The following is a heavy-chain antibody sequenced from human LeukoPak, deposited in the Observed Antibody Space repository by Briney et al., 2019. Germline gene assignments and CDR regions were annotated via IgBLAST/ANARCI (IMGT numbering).Heavy chain of an antibody. J-gene: IGHJ6*01. CDR2: INPNSGGT. CDR1: GYTFTGYY. V-gene: IGHV1-2*02. CDR3: ARDGDSSGYYRRKYGMDV. D-gene: IGHD3-22*01. Sequence: ASVTVSCKASGYTFTGYYMHWVRQAPGQGLEWMGWINPNSGGTNYAQKFQGRVTMTRDTSISTAYMELSRLRSDDTAVYYCARDGDSSGYYRRKYGMDVWGQGTTVTVSS.